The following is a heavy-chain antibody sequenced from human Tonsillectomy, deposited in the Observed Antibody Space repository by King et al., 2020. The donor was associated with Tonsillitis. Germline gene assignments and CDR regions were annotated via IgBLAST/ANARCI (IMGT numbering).Heavy chain of an antibody. CDR1: EFIFNNYD. J-gene: IGHJ6*02. V-gene: IGHV3-13*01. Sequence: VQLVESGGDLVQPGGSLRLSCEASEFIFNNYDMHWVRQTTGKGLEWVTAIGAAGDTYYADSVKGRFTISRENAKNSLYLQMNSLRAGDTAVYYCAGARYEQGFYYYAIDVWGQGTTVTVSS. CDR2: IGAAGDT. CDR3: AGARYEQGFYYYAIDV. D-gene: IGHD1/OR15-1a*01.